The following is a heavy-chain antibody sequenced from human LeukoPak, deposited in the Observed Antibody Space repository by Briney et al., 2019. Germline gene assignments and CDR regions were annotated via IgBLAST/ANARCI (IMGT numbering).Heavy chain of an antibody. CDR2: IKQDGSEK. D-gene: IGHD3/OR15-3a*01. CDR3: ATSYDMGWLIGY. J-gene: IGHJ4*02. V-gene: IGHV3-7*03. Sequence: GGSLRLSCAASGLTFGDTWMNWVRQVPGQGLEWVANIKQDGSEKFYMASVKGRFTISRDNGKSSLYLQMNSLRAEDTALYYCATSYDMGWLIGYWGQGTLVTVSS. CDR1: GLTFGDTW.